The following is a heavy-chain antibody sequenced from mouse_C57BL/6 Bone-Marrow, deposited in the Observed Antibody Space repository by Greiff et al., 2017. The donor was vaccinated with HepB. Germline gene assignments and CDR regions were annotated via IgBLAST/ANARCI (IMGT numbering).Heavy chain of an antibody. Sequence: EVQLQQSGAELVRPGASVKLSCTASGFNIKDDYMYWVKQRPEQGLEWIGWIDPEDGDTEYASKFQGKATITADTSSNTAYLQLSSLTSEDTAVYYCTSFTTVVAGGYDLDDWGQGTTLTVAS. CDR3: TSFTTVVAGGYDLDD. J-gene: IGHJ2*01. CDR2: IDPEDGDT. CDR1: GFNIKDDY. D-gene: IGHD1-1*01. V-gene: IGHV14-4*01.